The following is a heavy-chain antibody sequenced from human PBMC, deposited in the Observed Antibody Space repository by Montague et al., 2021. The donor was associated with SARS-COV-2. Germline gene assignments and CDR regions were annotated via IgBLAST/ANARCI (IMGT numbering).Heavy chain of an antibody. Sequence: SETLSLTCAVHGGSLSGCYCCWVRQPPAKGLEWIWEVNHNSNTKYNPSLSRPVTISIDTSKNQFSLKMTFATAADTATYYCAGGIYPSGSYYERYYYGLNTLGPGTPVTVSS. CDR2: VNHNSNT. CDR1: GGSLSGCY. V-gene: IGHV4-34*01. J-gene: IGHJ6*02. CDR3: AGGIYPSGSYYERYYYGLNT. D-gene: IGHD3-10*01.